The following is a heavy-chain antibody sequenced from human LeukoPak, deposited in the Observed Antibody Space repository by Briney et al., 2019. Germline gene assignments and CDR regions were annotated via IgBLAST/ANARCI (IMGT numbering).Heavy chain of an antibody. J-gene: IGHJ3*02. Sequence: GGSLRLSCAASGFTFSSYWMSWVRQAPGKGLEWVANIKRGESEKYYVDSVKGRFTISRDNAKNSLYLQMNSLRAEDTAVYYCARGNPVHTYYYDSSGIDWIDAFDIWGQGTMVTVSS. V-gene: IGHV3-7*01. D-gene: IGHD3-22*01. CDR1: GFTFSSYW. CDR3: ARGNPVHTYYYDSSGIDWIDAFDI. CDR2: IKRGESEK.